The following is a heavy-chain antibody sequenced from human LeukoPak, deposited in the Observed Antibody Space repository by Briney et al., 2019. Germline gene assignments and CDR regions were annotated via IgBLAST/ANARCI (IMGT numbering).Heavy chain of an antibody. Sequence: GGSLRLSCAASGFTFDDYGMSWVRHAPGKGLEWVSGINWNGGSTGYADSVKGRFTISRDNAKNSLYLQMNSLRAEDTALYYCAREEGYYDTSYAFDIWGQGTMVTVSS. CDR3: AREEGYYDTSYAFDI. J-gene: IGHJ3*02. CDR1: GFTFDDYG. D-gene: IGHD3-22*01. V-gene: IGHV3-20*04. CDR2: INWNGGST.